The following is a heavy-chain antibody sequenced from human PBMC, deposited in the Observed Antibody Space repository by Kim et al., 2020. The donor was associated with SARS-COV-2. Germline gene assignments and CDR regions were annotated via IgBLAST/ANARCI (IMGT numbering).Heavy chain of an antibody. V-gene: IGHV4-59*01. CDR1: GGSISSYY. CDR3: ARAPDQWWFDP. CDR2: IYYSGST. J-gene: IGHJ5*02. Sequence: SETLSLTCTVSGGSISSYYWSWIRQPPGKGLEWIGYIYYSGSTNYNPSLKSRVTISVDTSKNQFSLKLSSVTAADKAVYYCARAPDQWWFDPWGQGTLVT. D-gene: IGHD6-19*01.